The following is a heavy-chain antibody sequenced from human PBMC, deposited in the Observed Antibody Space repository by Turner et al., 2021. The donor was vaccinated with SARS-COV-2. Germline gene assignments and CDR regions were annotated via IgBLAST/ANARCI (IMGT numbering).Heavy chain of an antibody. J-gene: IGHJ3*02. D-gene: IGHD5-12*01. CDR2: INPNIGGT. Sequence: QAQLVQSGDEGKKPGASVKVSCKTSGDTFTGYYKHWLRQAPGEGLEWMGWINPNIGGTNYSQKFQGRVTMTRDTSISTAYMELSRLRSDDTSVYYCAVLEMATITVAFDIWGQGTMVTVSS. CDR1: GDTFTGYY. CDR3: AVLEMATITVAFDI. V-gene: IGHV1-2*02.